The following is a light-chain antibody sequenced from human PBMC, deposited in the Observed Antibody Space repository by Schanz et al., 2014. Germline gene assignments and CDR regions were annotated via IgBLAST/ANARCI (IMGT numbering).Light chain of an antibody. CDR3: QQCGSSRWT. J-gene: IGKJ1*01. CDR2: GAS. V-gene: IGKV3-20*01. CDR1: QSVSSNK. Sequence: EIVLTQSPGTLSLSPGERATLSCRASQSVSSNKLAWYQHKSGQPPRLLIYGASTRVTGIPDSFSGSGSGTDFTLTISRLEPEDFAVYYCQQCGSSRWTFGQGTKVEIK.